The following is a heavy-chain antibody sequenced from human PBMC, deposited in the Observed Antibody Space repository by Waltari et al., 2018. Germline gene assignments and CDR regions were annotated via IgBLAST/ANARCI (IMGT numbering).Heavy chain of an antibody. CDR1: GFTFGNYA. J-gene: IGHJ6*03. D-gene: IGHD3-3*01. V-gene: IGHV3-23*03. CDR2: FYSGGTT. Sequence: EVQLLESGGGLVQSGGSLRLSCGASGFTFGNYAMRWVRRAPGGGLEWVSVFYSGGTTYYADSVKGRFTISRDNSKNTLYLQMNSLRAEDTAVYYCAKDSSPFLEHRVYYYYYMDVWGKGTTVTVSS. CDR3: AKDSSPFLEHRVYYYYYMDV.